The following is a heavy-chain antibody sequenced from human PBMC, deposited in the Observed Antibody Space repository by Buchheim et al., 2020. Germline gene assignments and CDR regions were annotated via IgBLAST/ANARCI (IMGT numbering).Heavy chain of an antibody. CDR2: INHSGST. CDR3: ARDLGVPAASTYYYYGMDV. D-gene: IGHD2-2*01. V-gene: IGHV4-34*01. Sequence: QVQLQQWGAGLLKPSETLSLTCAVYGGSFSGYYWSWIRQPPGKGLEWIGEINHSGSTNYNPSLNSRVTLSVKTSKNQFHTKLSSVTAADTAVYYCARDLGVPAASTYYYYGMDVWGQGTT. CDR1: GGSFSGYY. J-gene: IGHJ6*02.